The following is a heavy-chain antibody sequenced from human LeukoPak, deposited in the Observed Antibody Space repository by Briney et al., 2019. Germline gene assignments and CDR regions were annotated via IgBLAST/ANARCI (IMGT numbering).Heavy chain of an antibody. CDR2: FDPEDGET. D-gene: IGHD2-2*01. CDR3: ATVRVPAAIPYYYYYGMDV. J-gene: IGHJ6*02. CDR1: GYTLTELS. Sequence: ASVKVSCTVSGYTLTELSMHWVRQAPGKGLEWMGGFDPEDGETIYAQKFQGRVTTTEDTSTDTAYMELSSLRSEDTAVYYCATVRVPAAIPYYYYYGMDVWGQGTTVTVSS. V-gene: IGHV1-24*01.